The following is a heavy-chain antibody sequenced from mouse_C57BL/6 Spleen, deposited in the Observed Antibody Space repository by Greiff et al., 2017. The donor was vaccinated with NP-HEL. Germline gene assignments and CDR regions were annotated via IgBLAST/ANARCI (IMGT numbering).Heavy chain of an antibody. Sequence: QVQLQQPGAELVKPGASVKMSCKASGYTFTSYWITWVKQRPGQGLEWIGDIYPGSGSTNYNEKFKSKATLTVDTSSSTAYMQLSSLTSEDSAVYYCARAFFTPLYFDVWGTGTTVTVSS. J-gene: IGHJ1*03. CDR3: ARAFFTPLYFDV. V-gene: IGHV1-55*01. CDR2: IYPGSGST. CDR1: GYTFTSYW.